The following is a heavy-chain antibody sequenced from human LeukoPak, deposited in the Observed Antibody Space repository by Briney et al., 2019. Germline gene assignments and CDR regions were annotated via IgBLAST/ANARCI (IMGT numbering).Heavy chain of an antibody. CDR1: GFTFSGYA. J-gene: IGHJ4*02. D-gene: IGHD2-2*01. V-gene: IGHV3-30-3*01. CDR3: ARRYCSSTSCLLDY. CDR2: ISYDGSNE. Sequence: GGSLRLSCAASGFTFSGYAMHWVRQAPGKGLEWVAVISYDGSNEYYADSVKGRFTISRDNAKNSLYLQMNSLRAEDTAVYYCARRYCSSTSCLLDYWGQGTLVTVSS.